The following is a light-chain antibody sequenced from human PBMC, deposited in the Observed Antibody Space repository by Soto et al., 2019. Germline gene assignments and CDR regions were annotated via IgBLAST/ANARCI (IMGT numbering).Light chain of an antibody. CDR2: DTF. CDR1: QNIAIY. V-gene: IGKV3-11*01. J-gene: IGKJ1*01. CDR3: HQRADWPWT. Sequence: IVLTQSPATLSFSPGERATLSCRASQNIAIYLAWYQQKSGQSPRLLIYDTFNRAPGIPDRFSGSGSGTDFTLTSSSLEPEDFAVYYFHQRADWPWTFGQGTTVEIK.